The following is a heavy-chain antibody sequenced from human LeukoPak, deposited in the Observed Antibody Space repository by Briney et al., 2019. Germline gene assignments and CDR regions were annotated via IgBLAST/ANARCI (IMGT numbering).Heavy chain of an antibody. D-gene: IGHD3-10*01. CDR3: ARGLTTVRGVIPNWFDP. J-gene: IGHJ5*02. CDR1: GGTFSSYA. Sequence: ASVKVSCKASGGTFSSYAISWVRQAPGQGLEWMGGTIPIFGTANYAQKFQGRVTITADESTSTAYMELSSLRSEDTAVYYCARGLTTVRGVIPNWFDPWGQGTLVTVSS. CDR2: TIPIFGTA. V-gene: IGHV1-69*13.